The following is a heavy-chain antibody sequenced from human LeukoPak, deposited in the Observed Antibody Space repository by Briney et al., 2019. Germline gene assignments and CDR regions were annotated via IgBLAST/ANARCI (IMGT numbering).Heavy chain of an antibody. CDR2: ISGSGGRT. V-gene: IGHV3-23*01. CDR1: GFIFTTYA. Sequence: PGGFLRLSCAASGFIFTTYAMNWVRQAPGKGPEWVSSISGSGGRTFYADSLKGRFTISRDNSKNTLYLQMNSLRPEDTAVYYCAIGPPYGGYSDWGQGTLVTVSS. D-gene: IGHD5-12*01. CDR3: AIGPPYGGYSD. J-gene: IGHJ4*02.